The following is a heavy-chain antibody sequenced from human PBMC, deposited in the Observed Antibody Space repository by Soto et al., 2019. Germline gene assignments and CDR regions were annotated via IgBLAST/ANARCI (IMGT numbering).Heavy chain of an antibody. CDR3: ARRHRPSYTSDY. D-gene: IGHD4-4*01. Sequence: GGSLRLSCAGSGFTFSDYDMSWIRQAPGKGLEWVSYIRGTSSYTNYADSVKGRFTISRGNAKNTLYLQMNSLRDDDTAIYYCARRHRPSYTSDYWGQGTLVTVSS. V-gene: IGHV3-11*06. J-gene: IGHJ4*02. CDR1: GFTFSDYD. CDR2: IRGTSSYT.